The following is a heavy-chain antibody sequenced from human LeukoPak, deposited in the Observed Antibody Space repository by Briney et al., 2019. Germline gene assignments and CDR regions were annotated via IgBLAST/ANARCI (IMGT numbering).Heavy chain of an antibody. Sequence: GASVKLSCKASGYTFTSYYMHWVRQAPEQGLEWMGIINPSGGSTSYAQKFQGRVTMTRDTSTSTVYMELSSLRSEDTAVYYCARDPYNYYDSSGYYAAPDYWGQGTLVTVSS. V-gene: IGHV1-46*01. D-gene: IGHD3-22*01. CDR3: ARDPYNYYDSSGYYAAPDY. J-gene: IGHJ4*02. CDR1: GYTFTSYY. CDR2: INPSGGST.